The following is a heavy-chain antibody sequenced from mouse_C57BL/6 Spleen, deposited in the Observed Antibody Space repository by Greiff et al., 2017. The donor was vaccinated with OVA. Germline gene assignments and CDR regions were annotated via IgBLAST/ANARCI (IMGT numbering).Heavy chain of an antibody. D-gene: IGHD2-4*01. V-gene: IGHV1-52*01. CDR1: GYTFTSYW. CDR2: IDPSDSET. J-gene: IGHJ4*01. Sequence: QVQLQQPGAELVRPGSSVKLSCKASGYTFTSYWMHWVKQRPIQGLEWIGNIDPSDSETHYNQKFKDKATLTVDKSSSTAYMQLSSLTSEDSAVYYCARRDDYDEDYAMDYWGQGTSVTVSS. CDR3: ARRDDYDEDYAMDY.